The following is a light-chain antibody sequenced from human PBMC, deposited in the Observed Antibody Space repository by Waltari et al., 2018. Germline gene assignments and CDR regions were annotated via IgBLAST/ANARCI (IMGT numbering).Light chain of an antibody. J-gene: IGKJ1*01. CDR2: GAS. CDR1: QSVSSN. V-gene: IGKV3-15*01. Sequence: EIVMTQYPATLSVSPGERATLPCRASQSVSSNLAWYQQTPGQATRLLSFGASTSATVIPARFSGSGSGTEFTLTISRLQSEDFAVYFCQQYNNWPLRTFGQGTTVEIK. CDR3: QQYNNWPLRT.